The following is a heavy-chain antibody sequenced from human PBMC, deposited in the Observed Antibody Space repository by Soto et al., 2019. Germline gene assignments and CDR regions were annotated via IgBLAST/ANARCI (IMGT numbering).Heavy chain of an antibody. D-gene: IGHD3-10*01. CDR3: ARDPYGAPFLGMDV. CDR1: GFTFSDYY. CDR2: ISGSGSTL. Sequence: QVQLVESGGGLVKPGGSLRLSCAASGFTFSDYYMNWIRQAPGKGLEWVSYISGSGSTLYYADSVEGRFTISRDNAKNSLYLQMNSLRAEDTAVYYCARDPYGAPFLGMDVWGKGTTVTVSS. J-gene: IGHJ6*03. V-gene: IGHV3-11*01.